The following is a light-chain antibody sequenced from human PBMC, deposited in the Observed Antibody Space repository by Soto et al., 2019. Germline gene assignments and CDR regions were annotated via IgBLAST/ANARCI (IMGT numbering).Light chain of an antibody. CDR3: QQGNGFPWT. J-gene: IGKJ1*01. V-gene: IGKV1-12*02. Sequence: DIQMTQSPSSVSASVGDRVTITCRASQGINSWLAWYQQKAGKAPNLQIYAASSLQSGVPSRFSGSGSGTDFTLTINSLQPEDSASYYCQQGNGFPWTFGQGTKVEIK. CDR2: AAS. CDR1: QGINSW.